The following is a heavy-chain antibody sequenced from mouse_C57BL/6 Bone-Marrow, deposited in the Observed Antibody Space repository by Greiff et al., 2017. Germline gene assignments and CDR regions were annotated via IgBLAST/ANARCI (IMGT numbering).Heavy chain of an antibody. CDR2: IDPSDSYT. D-gene: IGHD1-1*01. J-gene: IGHJ2*01. CDR1: GYTFTSYW. CDR3: ARRYGSSYADY. Sequence: VQLQQPGAELVKPGASVKLSCKASGYTFTSYWMQWVKQRPGQGLEWIGEIDPSDSYTNYNQKFKGKATLTVDTSSSTAYMQLSSLTSEDSAVYYCARRYGSSYADYWGQGTTLTVSS. V-gene: IGHV1-50*01.